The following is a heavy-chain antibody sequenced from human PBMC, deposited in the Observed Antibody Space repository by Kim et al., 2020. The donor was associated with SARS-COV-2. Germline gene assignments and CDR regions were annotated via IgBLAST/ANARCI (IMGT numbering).Heavy chain of an antibody. CDR1: GDSVSSNSAA. CDR2: TYYRSKWYN. V-gene: IGHV6-1*01. J-gene: IGHJ4*02. D-gene: IGHD2-2*03. CDR3: ARASPGYCSSTSCYGPPLLDN. Sequence: SQTLSLTCAISGDSVSSNSAAWNWIRQSPSRGLEWLGRTYYRSKWYNDYAVSVKSRITINPDTSKNQFSLQLNSVTPEDTAVYYCARASPGYCSSTSCYGPPLLDNWGQGTLVTVSS.